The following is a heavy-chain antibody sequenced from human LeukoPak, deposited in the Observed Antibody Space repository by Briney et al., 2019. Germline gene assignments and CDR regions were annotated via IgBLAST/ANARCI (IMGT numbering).Heavy chain of an antibody. D-gene: IGHD3-10*01. Sequence: SETLSLTCTVSGGSISSSSYYWGWIRQPPGKGLEWIGSIYYSGSTYYNPPLKSRVTISEDTSKNQFSLKLRSVTAADTAVYYCARGPRFGELLWHWFDPWGQGTLVTVSS. CDR2: IYYSGST. J-gene: IGHJ5*02. CDR1: GGSISSSSYY. CDR3: ARGPRFGELLWHWFDP. V-gene: IGHV4-39*07.